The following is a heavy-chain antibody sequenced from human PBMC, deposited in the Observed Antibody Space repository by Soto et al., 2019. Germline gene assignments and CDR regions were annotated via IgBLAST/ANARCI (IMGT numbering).Heavy chain of an antibody. CDR2: ISYDGSNK. V-gene: IGHV3-30-3*01. D-gene: IGHD6-6*01. CDR1: GFTFSSYA. CDR3: ARDGEEYSSSSVVSGRFGNWFDP. J-gene: IGHJ5*02. Sequence: GESLKISCAASGFTFSSYAMHWVRQAPGKGLEWVAVISYDGSNKYYADSVKGRFTISRDNSKNTLYLQMNSLRAEDTAVYYCARDGEEYSSSSVVSGRFGNWFDPWGQGTLVTVSS.